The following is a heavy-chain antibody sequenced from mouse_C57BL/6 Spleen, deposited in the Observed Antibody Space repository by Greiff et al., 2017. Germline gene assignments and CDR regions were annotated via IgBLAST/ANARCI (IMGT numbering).Heavy chain of an antibody. CDR2: INPYNGGT. J-gene: IGHJ2*01. Sequence: EVQLQQSGPVLVKPGASVKMSCKASGYTFTDYYMNWVKQSHGKSLEWIGVINPYNGGTSYNQKFKGKATLTVDKSSSTAYMELNSLTSEDSAVYYCARDDYDGDYFDYWGQGATLTVSS. CDR3: ARDDYDGDYFDY. CDR1: GYTFTDYY. V-gene: IGHV1-19*01. D-gene: IGHD2-4*01.